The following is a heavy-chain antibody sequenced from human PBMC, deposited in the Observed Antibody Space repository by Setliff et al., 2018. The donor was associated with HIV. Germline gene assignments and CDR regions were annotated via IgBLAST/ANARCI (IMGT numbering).Heavy chain of an antibody. Sequence: GGSLRLSCAASGFKFNNYAMSWVRQAPGKGLEWVSFILNSGTSIYYADSVKGGFTISRDNAKNSLYLQMNSLRAEDTAVYYCAREELYSSGWNRGGFDYWGQGTLVTVSS. V-gene: IGHV3-48*01. CDR1: GFKFNNYA. CDR3: AREELYSSGWNRGGFDY. J-gene: IGHJ4*02. D-gene: IGHD6-19*01. CDR2: ILNSGTSI.